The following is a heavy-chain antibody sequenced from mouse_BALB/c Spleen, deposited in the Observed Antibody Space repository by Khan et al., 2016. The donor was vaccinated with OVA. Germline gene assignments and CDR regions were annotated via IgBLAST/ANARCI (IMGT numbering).Heavy chain of an antibody. Sequence: EVQLVESGPGLVKPSQTVSLTCTVTGISITTGNYRWSWIRQFPGNKLEWIGNIYYSGTITYNPSLTSRTTITRDTSNSQFFLEMNSLTAEDTATYFCARDYGSLYWYFDVWGAGTTVTVSS. J-gene: IGHJ1*01. CDR1: GISITTGNYR. CDR2: IYYSGTI. CDR3: ARDYGSLYWYFDV. D-gene: IGHD1-1*01. V-gene: IGHV3-5*02.